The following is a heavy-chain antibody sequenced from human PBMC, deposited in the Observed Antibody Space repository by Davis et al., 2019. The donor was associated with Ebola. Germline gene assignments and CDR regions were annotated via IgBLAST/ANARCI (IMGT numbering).Heavy chain of an antibody. CDR2: ISYDGSNK. CDR3: AKGGQWLVSKLDY. V-gene: IGHV3-30*18. Sequence: PAGSLRLSCVASAFTFSSYGMHWVRQAPGKGLEWVAVISYDGSNKYYADSVKGRFTISRDNSKNTLYLQMTSLRAEDTAVYYCAKGGQWLVSKLDYWGQGTLVTVSS. CDR1: AFTFSSYG. D-gene: IGHD6-19*01. J-gene: IGHJ4*02.